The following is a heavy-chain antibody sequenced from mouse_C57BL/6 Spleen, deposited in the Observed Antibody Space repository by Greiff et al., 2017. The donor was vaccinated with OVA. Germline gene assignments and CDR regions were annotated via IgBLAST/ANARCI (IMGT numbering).Heavy chain of an antibody. CDR3: ARGAYYYAMDY. V-gene: IGHV5-17*01. Sequence: EVQVVESGGGLVKPGGSLKLSCAASGFTFTDYGMHWVRQGPEKGLEWVVYISSCSSTIYYADTVKGRLTIARDNAKNTLFLQMTSLRSEDTAMYYCARGAYYYAMDYWGQGTSVTVSS. CDR1: GFTFTDYG. CDR2: ISSCSSTI. J-gene: IGHJ4*01.